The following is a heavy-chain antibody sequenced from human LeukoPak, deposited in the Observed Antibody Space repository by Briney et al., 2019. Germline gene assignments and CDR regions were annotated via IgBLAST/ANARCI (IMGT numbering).Heavy chain of an antibody. CDR3: VTAAGLGVYYFDY. V-gene: IGHV3-21*01. Sequence: GSLRLSCAASGFTFSNYSMNWVRQAPGKGLEWVSSISSSSSDIYYADSVKGRFAISRDNAKISLYLQMSSLRAEDTGVYYCVTAAGLGVYYFDYWGQGTLVTVSS. J-gene: IGHJ4*02. CDR1: GFTFSNYS. D-gene: IGHD6-13*01. CDR2: ISSSSSDI.